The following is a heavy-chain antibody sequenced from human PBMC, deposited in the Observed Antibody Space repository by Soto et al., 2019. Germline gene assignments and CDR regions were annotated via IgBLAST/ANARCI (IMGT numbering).Heavy chain of an antibody. CDR1: GFTFSSYA. CDR2: ISGSGSST. D-gene: IGHD2-15*01. V-gene: IGHV3-23*01. CDR3: ARDFGRSGGSGFDY. J-gene: IGHJ4*02. Sequence: GSLRLSCAASGFTFSSYAMSWVRQAPGKGLVWVSAISGSGSSTYYADSVKGRFTISRDNAKNTLYLQMNSLRAEDTAVYYCARDFGRSGGSGFDYWGQGALVTVSS.